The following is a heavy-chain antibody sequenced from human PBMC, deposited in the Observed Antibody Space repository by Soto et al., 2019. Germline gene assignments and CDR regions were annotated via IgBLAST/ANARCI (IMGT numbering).Heavy chain of an antibody. D-gene: IGHD6-19*01. Sequence: QVQLVQSGAEVKTPGSSVKVSCKASGGTFSSYAISWVRQAPGQGLEWMGGIIPIFGTANYAQKFQGRVTITADESTSTAYMELSSLRSEDTAVYYCARDGIREQWLAHGGWFDPWGQGTLVTVSS. J-gene: IGHJ5*02. V-gene: IGHV1-69*01. CDR3: ARDGIREQWLAHGGWFDP. CDR1: GGTFSSYA. CDR2: IIPIFGTA.